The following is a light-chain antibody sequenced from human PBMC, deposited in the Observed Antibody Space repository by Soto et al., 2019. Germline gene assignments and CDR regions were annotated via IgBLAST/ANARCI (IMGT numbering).Light chain of an antibody. CDR3: SSYASSSTYV. V-gene: IGLV2-14*03. CDR1: SSDVGGYNY. Sequence: QSVLTQPATVSGSPGQSITISCTGTSSDVGGYNYVSWYQQHPGKAPKLMLYDVSNRPSGVSNRFSGSKSGNSASLTISGLQAEDEADYYCSSYASSSTYVFGTGTKVTVL. J-gene: IGLJ1*01. CDR2: DVS.